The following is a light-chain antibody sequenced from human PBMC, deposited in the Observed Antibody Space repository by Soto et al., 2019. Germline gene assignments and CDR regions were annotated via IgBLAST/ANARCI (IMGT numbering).Light chain of an antibody. J-gene: IGKJ5*01. CDR1: ESISRH. CDR3: QQSYSTLSIT. V-gene: IGKV1-39*01. Sequence: DIQMTQSPSSLSASVGDRVTITCRASESISRHLNWYQQKPGKAPKLLIYAASSLQNGVPSRFSCSGSGTDFTLNISNLQPEDFATYYCQQSYSTLSITFGQGTRLEIK. CDR2: AAS.